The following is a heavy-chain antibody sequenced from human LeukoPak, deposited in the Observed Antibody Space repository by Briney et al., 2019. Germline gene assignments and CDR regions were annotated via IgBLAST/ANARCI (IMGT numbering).Heavy chain of an antibody. CDR1: GGSISSGGYY. Sequence: PSETLSLTCTVSGGSISSGGYYWSWIRQHPGKGLEWIGYIYYSGSTYYNPSLKSRVTISVDTSKNQFSLKLSSVTAADTAVYYCACGRGYSGYDYRGAFDYWGQGTLVTVSS. D-gene: IGHD5-12*01. CDR2: IYYSGST. J-gene: IGHJ4*02. CDR3: ACGRGYSGYDYRGAFDY. V-gene: IGHV4-31*03.